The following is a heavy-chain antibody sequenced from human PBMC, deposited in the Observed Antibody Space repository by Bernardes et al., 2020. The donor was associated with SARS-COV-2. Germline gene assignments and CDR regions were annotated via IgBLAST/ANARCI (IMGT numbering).Heavy chain of an antibody. CDR2: ISAYNGNT. CDR1: GYTFTSYG. CDR3: ARSDGYEIFGVVIHAPRFDH. V-gene: IGHV1-18*01. D-gene: IGHD3-3*01. Sequence: ASVKVSCKASGYTFTSYGISWVRQAPGQGLEWMGWISAYNGNTNYAQKLQGRVTMTTDTSTSTAYMELRSLRSDDTAVYYCARSDGYEIFGVVIHAPRFDHWGQGTLVTGSS. J-gene: IGHJ5*02.